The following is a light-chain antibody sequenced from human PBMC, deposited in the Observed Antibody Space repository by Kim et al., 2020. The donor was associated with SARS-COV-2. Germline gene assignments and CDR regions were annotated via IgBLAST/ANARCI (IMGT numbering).Light chain of an antibody. J-gene: IGKJ2*01. Sequence: SVCPGERTSLPCGASQGVGTNLAWHQQKPGQAPRLLIYGAFNRATDIPARFSGDWSGTGFTLTISSLQSEDFAVYYCQQYNNGPYTFGQGTKLEI. V-gene: IGKV3-15*01. CDR1: QGVGTN. CDR2: GAF. CDR3: QQYNNGPYT.